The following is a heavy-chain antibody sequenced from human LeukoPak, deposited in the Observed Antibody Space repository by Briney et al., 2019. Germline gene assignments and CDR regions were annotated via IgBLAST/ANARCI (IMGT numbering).Heavy chain of an antibody. CDR2: ISGDGSNT. CDR1: GFTFTSYY. D-gene: IGHD5-24*01. V-gene: IGHV3-74*01. CDR3: ARSTRAFDY. Sequence: GGSLRLSCAASGFTFTSYYMHWVRQAPGKGLVWVSRISGDGSNTIYADSVKGRFTISRDNAKNTVYLQMNSLRAEDTAVYYCARSTRAFDYWGQGTLVTVSS. J-gene: IGHJ4*02.